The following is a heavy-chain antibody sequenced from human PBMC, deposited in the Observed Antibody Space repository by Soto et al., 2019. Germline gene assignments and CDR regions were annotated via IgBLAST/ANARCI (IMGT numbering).Heavy chain of an antibody. D-gene: IGHD5-18*01. CDR1: GFTFGDYA. CDR3: TRAPNTAMANNWFDP. J-gene: IGHJ5*02. Sequence: PGGSLRLSCTASGFTFGDYAMSWFRQAPGKGLEWVGFIRSKAYGGTTEYAASVKGRFTISRDDSKSIAYLQMNSLKTEDTAVYYCTRAPNTAMANNWFDPWGQGTLVTGSS. CDR2: IRSKAYGGTT. V-gene: IGHV3-49*03.